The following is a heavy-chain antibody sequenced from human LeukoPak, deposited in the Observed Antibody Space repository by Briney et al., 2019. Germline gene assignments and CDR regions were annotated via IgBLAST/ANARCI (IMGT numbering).Heavy chain of an antibody. Sequence: ASVKVSCKASGYTFTGYYMHWVRQAPGQRFEWMGWINAANGHTKYSQEFQDRITITRDTSATTAYMELNNLRSEDMARYYCARGRGPPNTNRDFYFYYYMDVWGTGTTVTVSS. J-gene: IGHJ6*03. CDR3: ARGRGPPNTNRDFYFYYYMDV. V-gene: IGHV1-3*03. CDR2: INAANGHT. D-gene: IGHD3-10*01. CDR1: GYTFTGYY.